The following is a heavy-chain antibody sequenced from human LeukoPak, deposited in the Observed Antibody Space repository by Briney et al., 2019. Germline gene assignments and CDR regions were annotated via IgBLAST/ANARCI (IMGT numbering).Heavy chain of an antibody. J-gene: IGHJ4*02. D-gene: IGHD3-22*01. V-gene: IGHV5-51*01. CDR1: GYSFTSYW. CDR3: ARHGSYYYDSSGYYGSLDY. Sequence: GESLQISCKGSGYSFTSYWIGWVRRMPGKGLEWMGIIYPGDSDTRYSPSFQGQVTISADKSISTAYLQWSSLKASDTAMYYCARHGSYYYDSSGYYGSLDYWGQGTLVTVSS. CDR2: IYPGDSDT.